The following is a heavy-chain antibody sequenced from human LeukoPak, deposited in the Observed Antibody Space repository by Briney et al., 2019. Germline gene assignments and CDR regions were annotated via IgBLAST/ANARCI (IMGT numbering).Heavy chain of an antibody. D-gene: IGHD1-26*01. CDR1: GYSFTNYA. CDR2: INTNTGNP. J-gene: IGHJ5*01. Sequence: ASVKVSCKASGYSFTNYAMNWVRQAPGQGLEWMGWINTNTGNPTYAQGFIGRFVFSLDTSVSTAYLQISSLKAEDTAVYYCARDPSGSYTNWFDSWGQGTLVTVSS. V-gene: IGHV7-4-1*02. CDR3: ARDPSGSYTNWFDS.